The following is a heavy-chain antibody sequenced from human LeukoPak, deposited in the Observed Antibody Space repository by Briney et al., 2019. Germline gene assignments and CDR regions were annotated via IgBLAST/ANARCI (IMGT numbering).Heavy chain of an antibody. J-gene: IGHJ3*02. CDR2: INSDGSST. V-gene: IGHV3-74*01. CDR3: ARDDLAQWLDAFDI. CDR1: GFTFSSYW. D-gene: IGHD6-19*01. Sequence: GGSLRLSCAASGFTFSSYWMHWVRQAPGKGLVWVSRINSDGSSTSYADSVKARFPISRENAENTLYLQLNSLRPEHTAVYCCARDDLAQWLDAFDIWSQGTMVTVPS.